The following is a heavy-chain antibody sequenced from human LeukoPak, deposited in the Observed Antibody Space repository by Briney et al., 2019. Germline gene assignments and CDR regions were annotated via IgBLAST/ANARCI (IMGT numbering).Heavy chain of an antibody. J-gene: IGHJ5*02. V-gene: IGHV1-46*01. D-gene: IGHD3-22*01. CDR1: GYTFTSYY. Sequence: ASVKASCKASGYTFTSYYMHWVRQAPGQGLEWMGIINPSGGSTSYAQKFQGRVTMTRDMSTSTVYMELSSLRSEDTAVYYCARGYSDSSGYYSLSSWFDPWGQGTLVTVSS. CDR2: INPSGGST. CDR3: ARGYSDSSGYYSLSSWFDP.